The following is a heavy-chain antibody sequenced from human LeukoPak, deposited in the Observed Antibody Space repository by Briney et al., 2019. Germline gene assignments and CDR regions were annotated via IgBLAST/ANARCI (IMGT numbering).Heavy chain of an antibody. Sequence: GGSLRLSCAASGFSFSDYWMTWVRQAPGKGLEWVANIKQDGSEKTYVDSVKGRFTISRDNAKNSLYLQMNSLRVEDTAMYYCVRDGGTDWYDPWGQGTLVTVFS. CDR1: GFSFSDYW. V-gene: IGHV3-7*01. CDR3: VRDGGTDWYDP. D-gene: IGHD3-16*01. J-gene: IGHJ5*02. CDR2: IKQDGSEK.